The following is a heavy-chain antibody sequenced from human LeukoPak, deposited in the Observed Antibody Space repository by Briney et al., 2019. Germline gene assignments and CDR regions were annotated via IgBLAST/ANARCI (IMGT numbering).Heavy chain of an antibody. CDR2: MWYDGSNK. CDR1: GFTFSTYG. Sequence: GTSLRLSCAASGFTFSTYGMHWVRQAPGKGLEWVAVMWYDGSNKDNADSVKGRFTISRDNSKNTVYPQMNSLRAEDTAVYYCARDLYNRALDYWGQGTLVTVSS. CDR3: ARDLYNRALDY. J-gene: IGHJ4*02. V-gene: IGHV3-33*01. D-gene: IGHD1-14*01.